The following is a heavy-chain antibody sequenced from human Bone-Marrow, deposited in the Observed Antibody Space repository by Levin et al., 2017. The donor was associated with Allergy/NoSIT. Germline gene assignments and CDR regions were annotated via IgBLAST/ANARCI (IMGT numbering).Heavy chain of an antibody. D-gene: IGHD2/OR15-2a*01. V-gene: IGHV4-61*08. J-gene: IGHJ4*02. CDR1: GASVSSSGYY. Sequence: SETLSLTCTVSGASVSSSGYYWSWLRQPPGKGLEWIGYISSSGTTNYNPSLKSRVTMSIDTSRMQFSLRLSSVTAADTAVYFCASRPPLNIFYGVFDYWGQGMPVSVSS. CDR3: ASRPPLNIFYGVFDY. CDR2: ISSSGTT.